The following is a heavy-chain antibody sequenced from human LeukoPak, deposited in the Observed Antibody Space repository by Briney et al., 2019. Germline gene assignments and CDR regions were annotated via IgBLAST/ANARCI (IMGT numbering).Heavy chain of an antibody. V-gene: IGHV1-8*03. Sequence: GASVKVSCKASGYTVTNYDINWVRQATGQGVEGRGWMNPNSGNTGYAQKFQGRGTITRNTSISTAYMELSSLRSEDTAVYYCARNRGGAIVGATQHLSSEFDYWGQGTLVTVSS. D-gene: IGHD1-26*01. CDR2: MNPNSGNT. CDR3: ARNRGGAIVGATQHLSSEFDY. CDR1: GYTVTNYD. J-gene: IGHJ4*02.